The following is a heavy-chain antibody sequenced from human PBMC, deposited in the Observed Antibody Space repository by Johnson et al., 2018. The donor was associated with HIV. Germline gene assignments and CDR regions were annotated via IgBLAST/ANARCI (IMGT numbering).Heavy chain of an antibody. J-gene: IGHJ3*02. Sequence: QVQLVESGGGLVQPGGSLRLSCTASGFTFSTYAMHWVRQAPGKGLEYVSAISINGGSTYNANSVKGRFTNSRDNAKNTLYLQMNSLRAEDTAVYYCAKSDGLLSRGSAFYIWGQGTMVTVSS. V-gene: IGHV3-64*04. CDR1: GFTFSTYA. D-gene: IGHD3-10*01. CDR3: AKSDGLLSRGSAFYI. CDR2: ISINGGST.